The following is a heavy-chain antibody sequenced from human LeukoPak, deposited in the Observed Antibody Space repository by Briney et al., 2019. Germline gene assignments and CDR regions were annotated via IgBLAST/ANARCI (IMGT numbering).Heavy chain of an antibody. CDR2: IWYDGSNK. Sequence: GGSLRLSCAASGFTFSSYGMHWVRQAPGKGLEWVAVIWYDGSNKYYADSVKGRFTISRDNSKNTLYLQMNSLRAEDTAVYYCARAPTSSGWLDYWGQGTLVTVSS. D-gene: IGHD6-19*01. J-gene: IGHJ4*02. V-gene: IGHV3-33*01. CDR1: GFTFSSYG. CDR3: ARAPTSSGWLDY.